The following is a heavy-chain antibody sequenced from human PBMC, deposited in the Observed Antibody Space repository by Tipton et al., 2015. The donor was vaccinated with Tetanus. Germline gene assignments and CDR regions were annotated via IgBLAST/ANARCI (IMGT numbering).Heavy chain of an antibody. CDR2: INYDGST. CDR3: ARGDYYGSGTCDV. D-gene: IGHD3-10*01. Sequence: LRLSCAVYGGTFNNYFWTWIRQPPGKGLEWIGEINYDGSTNYSPSLKSRVTLSLDTTKKQVSLKLSSVTAADTAVYYCARGDYYGSGTCDVWGQGTTVTVPS. CDR1: GGTFNNYF. V-gene: IGHV4-34*01. J-gene: IGHJ6*02.